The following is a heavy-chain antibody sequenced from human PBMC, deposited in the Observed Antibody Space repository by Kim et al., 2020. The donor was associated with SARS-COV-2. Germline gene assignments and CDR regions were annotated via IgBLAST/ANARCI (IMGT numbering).Heavy chain of an antibody. J-gene: IGHJ6*02. CDR2: IIPIFGTA. D-gene: IGHD1-1*01. Sequence: SVKVSCKASGGTFSSYVISWVRQAPGQGLEWMGGIIPIFGTANYAQKFQGRVTITADESTSTAYMELSSLRSEDTAVYYCARADGGTRRYYYYGMDVWGQGTTVTVSS. CDR3: ARADGGTRRYYYYGMDV. CDR1: GGTFSSYV. V-gene: IGHV1-69*13.